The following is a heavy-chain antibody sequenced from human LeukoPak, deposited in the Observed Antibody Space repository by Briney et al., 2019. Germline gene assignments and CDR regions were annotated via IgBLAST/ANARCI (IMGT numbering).Heavy chain of an antibody. Sequence: SETLSLTCTVSGGSISSYYWSWIRQPAGKGLEWIGRIYTSGSTNYNPSLKSRVTMSVDTSRNQFSLKLSPVTAADTAVYYCARDSSSWYYFDYWGQGTLVTVSS. D-gene: IGHD6-13*01. V-gene: IGHV4-4*07. CDR1: GGSISSYY. CDR2: IYTSGST. CDR3: ARDSSSWYYFDY. J-gene: IGHJ4*02.